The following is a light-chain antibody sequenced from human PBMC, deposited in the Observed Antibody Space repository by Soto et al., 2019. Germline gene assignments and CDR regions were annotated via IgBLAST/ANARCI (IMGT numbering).Light chain of an antibody. V-gene: IGLV2-14*01. J-gene: IGLJ2*01. CDR3: SSYTSSTSVA. CDR2: AVS. CDR1: SSDVGGYNY. Sequence: QSALTQPASVSGSPGQSITISCTGTSSDVGGYNYVSWYQQHPGKAPIIYAVSNRPSGVSHRFSGSKSGNTASLAISGLQAEDEAEYYCSSYTSSTSVAFGGGTKLTVL.